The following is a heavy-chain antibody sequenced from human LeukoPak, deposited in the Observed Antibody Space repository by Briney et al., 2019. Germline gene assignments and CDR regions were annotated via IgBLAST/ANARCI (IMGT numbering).Heavy chain of an antibody. D-gene: IGHD4-17*01. CDR2: IWYDGSQK. J-gene: IGHJ4*02. CDR1: GFTFRNAG. CDR3: ARDRGDYNHNFDY. V-gene: IGHV3-33*01. Sequence: TGGSLRLSCAVSGFTFRNAGMHWVRQAPGKGLEWVAVIWYDGSQKYYADSVKGRFTISRDNSKNMLYLHMNSLRAEDTAVYFRARDRGDYNHNFDYWGQGTLVTVSS.